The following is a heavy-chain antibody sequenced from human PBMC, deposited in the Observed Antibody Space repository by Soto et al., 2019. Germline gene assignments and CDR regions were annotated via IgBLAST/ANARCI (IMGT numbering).Heavy chain of an antibody. D-gene: IGHD2-21*01. CDR1: GGTFSSYA. Sequence: QVQLVQSGAEVKKPGSSVKVSCKASGGTFSSYAISWVRQAPGQGLEWMGGIIPIFGTANYAQKFQGRVTIPADESTSTAYMRRSSLSSKVTAVYYCARLTSRSGSVYSGCEYWVQGPLVTVSS. V-gene: IGHV1-69*01. CDR2: IIPIFGTA. CDR3: ARLTSRSGSVYSGCEY. J-gene: IGHJ4*02.